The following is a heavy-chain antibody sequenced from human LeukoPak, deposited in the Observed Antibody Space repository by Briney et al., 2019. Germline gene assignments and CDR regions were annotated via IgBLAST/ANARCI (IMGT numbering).Heavy chain of an antibody. D-gene: IGHD3-10*01. CDR1: GYTFTNYY. CDR3: ARLVWGVDYYYYYMDV. CDR2: TNPNNSDT. Sequence: GASVTVSCTASGYTFTNYYIHWVRQAPGQGLEWMGWTNPNNSDTNYAQKFHGRVTMTRGTSISTAYMELSRLKSDDTAVYYCARLVWGVDYYYYYMDVWGKGTTVTVSS. V-gene: IGHV1-2*02. J-gene: IGHJ6*03.